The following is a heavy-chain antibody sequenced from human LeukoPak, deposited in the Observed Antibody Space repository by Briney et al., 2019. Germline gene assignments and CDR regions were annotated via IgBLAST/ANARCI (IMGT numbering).Heavy chain of an antibody. Sequence: SETLSLTCTVSGGSISSGSYYWSWIRQPAGKGLEWIGRIYTSGSTNYNPSLKSRVTISVDTSKNQFSLKLSSVTAADTAVYYCARDPPYYYDSSGFDLWAVAPWSLSPQ. CDR2: IYTSGST. V-gene: IGHV4-61*02. CDR3: ARDPPYYYDSSGFDL. D-gene: IGHD3-22*01. J-gene: IGHJ2*01. CDR1: GGSISSGSYY.